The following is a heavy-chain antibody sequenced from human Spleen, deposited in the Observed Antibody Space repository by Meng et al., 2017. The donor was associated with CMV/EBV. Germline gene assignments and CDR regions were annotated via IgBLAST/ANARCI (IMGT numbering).Heavy chain of an antibody. V-gene: IGHV1-2*02. CDR1: GYTFATYC. CDR3: ARELRSADHAFDI. D-gene: IGHD1-26*01. CDR2: INPNSGGT. J-gene: IGHJ3*02. Sequence: ASVKVSCKASGYTFATYCIHWVRQAPGQGLEWMGWINPNSGGTNYAQKFQGRVTMTRDTSISTAYMELSRLRSDDTAVYYCARELRSADHAFDIWGQGTMVTVSS.